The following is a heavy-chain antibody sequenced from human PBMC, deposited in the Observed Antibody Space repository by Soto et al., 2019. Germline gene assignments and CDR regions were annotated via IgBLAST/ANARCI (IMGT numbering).Heavy chain of an antibody. CDR2: ITPDGSGT. J-gene: IGHJ5*02. V-gene: IGHV3-74*01. CDR1: GFTFTTYW. Sequence: EVQLVVSGGGLVQPGGSLRLSCAASGFTFTTYWMHWVRQGPGKGPVWVSRITPDGSGTNYADSVKGRFTISRDNAKNTVYLQMNSLRAEDTAVYYCARDPGSYGQGWFDPWGQGTLVTVSS. D-gene: IGHD5-18*01. CDR3: ARDPGSYGQGWFDP.